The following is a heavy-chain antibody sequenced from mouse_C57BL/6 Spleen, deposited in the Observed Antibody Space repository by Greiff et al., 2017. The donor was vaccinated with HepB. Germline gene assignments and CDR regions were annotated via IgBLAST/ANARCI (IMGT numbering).Heavy chain of an antibody. CDR2: ISYDGSN. CDR3: ARDLPYYYGSSPWFAY. J-gene: IGHJ3*01. CDR1: GYSITSGYY. Sequence: VQLKESGPGLVKPSQSLSLTCSVTGYSITSGYYWTWIRQFPGNKLEWMGYISYDGSNNYNPSLKNRISITRDTSKNQFFLKLNSVTTEDTATYYCARDLPYYYGSSPWFAYWGQGTLVTVSA. D-gene: IGHD1-1*01. V-gene: IGHV3-6*01.